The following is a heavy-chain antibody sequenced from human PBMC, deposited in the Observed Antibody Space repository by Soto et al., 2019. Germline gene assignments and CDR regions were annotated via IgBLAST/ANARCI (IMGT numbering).Heavy chain of an antibody. CDR3: ARHPAGAGFSGWNFDY. V-gene: IGHV3-7*01. Sequence: GGSLRLSCAASGFTFSSYWMSWVRQAPGKGLEWVANIKQDGSEKYYVDSVKGRFTISRDNAKNSLYLQMNSLRAEDTAVYYCARHPAGAGFSGWNFDYWGQGTLVTVSS. CDR2: IKQDGSEK. CDR1: GFTFSSYW. D-gene: IGHD6-19*01. J-gene: IGHJ4*02.